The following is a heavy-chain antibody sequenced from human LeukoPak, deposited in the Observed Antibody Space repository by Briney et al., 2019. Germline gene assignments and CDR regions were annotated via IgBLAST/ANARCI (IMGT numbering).Heavy chain of an antibody. CDR3: AKLLRDVTIYDF. J-gene: IGHJ4*03. CDR1: GFTFSSYW. D-gene: IGHD5-24*01. CDR2: INQGESMI. V-gene: IGHV3-7*01. Sequence: GGSLRLSCAASGFTFSSYWMSWVRQAPGKGLEWVASINQGESMIWYVDSVKGRFTISRDNANNLLFLQMNHMRVEDTAVYYCAKLLRDVTIYDFWGHGDLVTVSS.